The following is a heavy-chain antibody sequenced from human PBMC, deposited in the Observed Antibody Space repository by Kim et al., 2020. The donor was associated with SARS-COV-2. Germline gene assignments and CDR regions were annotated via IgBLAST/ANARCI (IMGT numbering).Heavy chain of an antibody. CDR1: GGSISSSSYY. CDR3: ASVLVLLNYDISPHFDY. Sequence: SETLSLTCTVSGGSISSSSYYWGWIRQPPGKGLEWIGSIYYSGSTYYNPSLKSRVTISVDTSKNQFSLKLSSVTAADTAVYYCASVLVLLNYDISPHFDYWGQGTLVTVSS. J-gene: IGHJ4*02. CDR2: IYYSGST. D-gene: IGHD3-9*01. V-gene: IGHV4-39*07.